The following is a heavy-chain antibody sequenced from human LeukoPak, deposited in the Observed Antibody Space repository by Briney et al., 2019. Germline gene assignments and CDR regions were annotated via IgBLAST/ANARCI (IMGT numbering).Heavy chain of an antibody. V-gene: IGHV3-64*01. J-gene: IGHJ3*02. CDR1: GFTFYSYH. D-gene: IGHD3-10*01. CDR3: ARSPGEVVNPEYAFDI. Sequence: GGTVRLSCAASGFTFYSYHMLWVRQAPGKGRVYGIAISSNGCSTYYANSVKGRFSIARVNSKNTLYLQMGSLRAEDMAVYYCARSPGEVVNPEYAFDIWGQGTMVTVSS. CDR2: ISSNGCST.